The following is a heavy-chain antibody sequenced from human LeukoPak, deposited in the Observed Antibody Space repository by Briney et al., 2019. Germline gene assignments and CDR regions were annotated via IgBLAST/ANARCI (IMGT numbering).Heavy chain of an antibody. CDR3: ARGGWELLAPFDF. D-gene: IGHD1-26*01. Sequence: ASVKVSCKASGGTFKNYAMNWVRQAPGQGLEWMGGIIPLFGAANYAQKFRGRVTITTDESTNTAYLELSSLRSEDTAVYYCARGGWELLAPFDFWGQGTLVTVSS. V-gene: IGHV1-69*05. J-gene: IGHJ4*02. CDR2: IIPLFGAA. CDR1: GGTFKNYA.